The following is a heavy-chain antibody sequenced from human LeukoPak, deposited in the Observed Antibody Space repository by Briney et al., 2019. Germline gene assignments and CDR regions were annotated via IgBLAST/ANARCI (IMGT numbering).Heavy chain of an antibody. CDR2: IYYSGST. CDR1: GCSICSSSYY. CDR3: ARLFPTPWNYYDSSGYFDY. Sequence: SETLSLTCTVSGCSICSSSYYWGWIRQPPGKGLEWIGSIYYSGSTYYNPSLESRVTITVDTSKNQSSLKMSSVTAADTAVYYCARLFPTPWNYYDSSGYFDYWGQGTLVTVSS. J-gene: IGHJ4*02. V-gene: IGHV4-39*01. D-gene: IGHD3-22*01.